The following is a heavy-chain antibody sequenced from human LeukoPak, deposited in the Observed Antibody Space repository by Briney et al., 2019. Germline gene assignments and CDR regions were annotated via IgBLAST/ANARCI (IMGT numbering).Heavy chain of an antibody. CDR1: GGSINNYY. J-gene: IGHJ4*02. Sequence: SETLSLTCSVSGGSINNYYWSWIRQPAGKGLEWIGRIYSSGSTDYDPSLKSRVTMSLDTSNNQFSLKLTSVTAADTAVYYRARDSALGHCGGDCYPDYWGQGTLVTVSS. CDR3: ARDSALGHCGGDCYPDY. D-gene: IGHD2-21*02. V-gene: IGHV4-4*07. CDR2: IYSSGST.